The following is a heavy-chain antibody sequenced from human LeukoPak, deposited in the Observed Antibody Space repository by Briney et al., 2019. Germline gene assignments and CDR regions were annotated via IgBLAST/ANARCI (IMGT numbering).Heavy chain of an antibody. J-gene: IGHJ4*02. CDR1: GFRLSRFW. CDR2: RKQDGSKK. Sequence: GGSLRLSCAASGFRLSRFWMTWVPQAPGKAAEWVANRKQDGSKKYYVDSVKGRFTISRDNAKNSLYLQMSSLRAEDTAVYYCARHSGTYFDYWGQGTLVTVSS. CDR3: ARHSGTYFDY. V-gene: IGHV3-7*01. D-gene: IGHD1-26*01.